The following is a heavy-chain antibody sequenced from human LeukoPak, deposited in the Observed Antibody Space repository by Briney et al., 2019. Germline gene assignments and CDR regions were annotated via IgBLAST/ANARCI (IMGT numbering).Heavy chain of an antibody. J-gene: IGHJ6*02. V-gene: IGHV3-7*01. CDR1: GFSLSNHW. Sequence: GGSLRLSCAASGFSLSNHWVTWVRQAPGKGPEWVAHINVDGSEKDFLDSVRGRFTISRDNSKNSVYLQMNTLRVEDTAVYHSARGHYGLDVWGQGTTVTVSS. CDR3: ARGHYGLDV. CDR2: INVDGSEK.